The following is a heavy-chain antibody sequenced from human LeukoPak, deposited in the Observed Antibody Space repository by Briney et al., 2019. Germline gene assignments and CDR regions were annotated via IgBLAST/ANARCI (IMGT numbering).Heavy chain of an antibody. CDR3: VRAKISAAGVWLFDP. V-gene: IGHV4-4*07. CDR2: MYNTGST. Sequence: SETLYLTCTVSGGYISSNYWNWIRQPAGKGLEWIGRMYNTGSTNYNPSLESRVTMSVGTSKNQFSLKLSSVTAADTAVYYCVRAKISAAGVWLFDPWGQGTLITVSS. D-gene: IGHD6-13*01. J-gene: IGHJ5*02. CDR1: GGYISSNY.